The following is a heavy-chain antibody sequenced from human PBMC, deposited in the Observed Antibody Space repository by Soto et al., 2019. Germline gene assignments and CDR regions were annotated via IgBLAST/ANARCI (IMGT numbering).Heavy chain of an antibody. J-gene: IGHJ4*02. CDR3: ARRGYSYGSSGYYFDY. Sequence: SVKVSCTASGGTFSSYAMSWVRQAPGQGLEWMGGIIPIFGTANYAQKFQGRVTITADESTSTAYMELRRLRSEDTAVYYCARRGYSYGSSGYYFDYWGQGTLVTVSS. CDR1: GGTFSSYA. CDR2: IIPIFGTA. D-gene: IGHD5-18*01. V-gene: IGHV1-69*13.